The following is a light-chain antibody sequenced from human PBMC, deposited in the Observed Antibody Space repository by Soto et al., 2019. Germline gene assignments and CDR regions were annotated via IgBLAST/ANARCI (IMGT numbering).Light chain of an antibody. CDR3: QTWGTGLQAV. V-gene: IGLV4-69*01. CDR1: SGHSSYA. J-gene: IGLJ7*01. CDR2: VNSDGSH. Sequence: QLVLTQSPSASASLGASVKLTCTLSSGHSSYAIAWHQQHPEKGPRYLMKVNSDGSHSKGEGIPDRFSGSRSGAERYLTISSLRSGDEADDYFQTWGTGLQAVFGGGTQLTVL.